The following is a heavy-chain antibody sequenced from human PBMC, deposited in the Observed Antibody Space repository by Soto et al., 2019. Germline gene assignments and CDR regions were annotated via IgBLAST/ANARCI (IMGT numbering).Heavy chain of an antibody. J-gene: IGHJ4*02. V-gene: IGHV3-30-3*01. Sequence: QVQLVESGGGVVQPGRSLRLSCAASGFTFSSYAMHWVRQAPGKGLEWVAVISYDGSNKYYADSVKGRFTISRDNSKNTLYLQMNSLRAEDTAVYYCAGQVAPDYWGQGTLVTVSS. CDR3: AGQVAPDY. CDR2: ISYDGSNK. CDR1: GFTFSSYA.